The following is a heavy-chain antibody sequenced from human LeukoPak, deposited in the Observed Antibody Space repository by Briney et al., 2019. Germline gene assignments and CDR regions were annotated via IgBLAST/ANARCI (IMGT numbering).Heavy chain of an antibody. CDR2: ISSSSSYI. CDR1: GFTFSSYS. D-gene: IGHD6-13*01. Sequence: PGGSLRLSCAASGFTFSSYSMNWVRQAPGKGLEWVSSISSSSSYIYYADSVKGRFTISRDNSKNTLYLQMNSLRAEDTAVYYCAKSYSSSWHENWFDPWGQGTLVTVSS. V-gene: IGHV3-21*04. CDR3: AKSYSSSWHENWFDP. J-gene: IGHJ5*02.